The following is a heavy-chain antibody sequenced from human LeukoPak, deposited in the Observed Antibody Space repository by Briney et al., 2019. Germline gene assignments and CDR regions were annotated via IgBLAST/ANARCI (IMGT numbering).Heavy chain of an antibody. J-gene: IGHJ4*02. V-gene: IGHV3-49*03. Sequence: GGSLRLSCTASGFTFGDYAMSWFRQAPGKGLEWVGFIRSKAYGGTTEYAASAKGRFTISRDDSKSIAYLQMNSLKTEDTAVYYCTRDSTTLGYFDYWGQGTLVTVSS. CDR2: IRSKAYGGTT. CDR1: GFTFGDYA. CDR3: TRDSTTLGYFDY. D-gene: IGHD2/OR15-2a*01.